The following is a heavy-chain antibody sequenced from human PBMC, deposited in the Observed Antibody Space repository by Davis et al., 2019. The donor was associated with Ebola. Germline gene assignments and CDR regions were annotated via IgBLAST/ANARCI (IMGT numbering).Heavy chain of an antibody. Sequence: PSETLSLTCTVSGGSISSYYWSWIRQPPGKGLEWIGYIYYSGSTNYNPSLKSRVTISVDTSKNQFSLKLSSVTAADTAVYYCARGVPASGYYYYYMDVWGKGTTVTVSS. CDR3: ARGVPASGYYYYYMDV. V-gene: IGHV4-59*01. D-gene: IGHD2-2*01. CDR2: IYYSGST. CDR1: GGSISSYY. J-gene: IGHJ6*03.